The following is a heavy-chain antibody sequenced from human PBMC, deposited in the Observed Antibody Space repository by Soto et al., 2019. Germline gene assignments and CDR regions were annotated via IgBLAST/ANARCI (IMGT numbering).Heavy chain of an antibody. CDR3: ARDMQDSSWFDP. D-gene: IGHD2-15*01. V-gene: IGHV1-69*04. Sequence: SVKVSCKASGGTFSSYTISWVRQAPGQGLEWMGRIIPILGIANYAQKFQGRVTITADKSTSTAYMELSSLRSEDTAVYYCARDMQDSSWFDPWGQGTLVTVSS. CDR1: GGTFSSYT. CDR2: IIPILGIA. J-gene: IGHJ5*02.